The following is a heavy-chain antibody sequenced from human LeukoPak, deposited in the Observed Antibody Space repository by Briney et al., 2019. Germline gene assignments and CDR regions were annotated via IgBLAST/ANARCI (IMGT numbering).Heavy chain of an antibody. CDR3: AREDYYDSGSNDY. D-gene: IGHD3-22*01. CDR1: GYTFTSYD. CDR2: MNPNSGNT. V-gene: IGHV1-8*03. J-gene: IGHJ4*02. Sequence: AASVKVSCKASGYTFTSYDINWVRQATGQGLEWMGWMNPNSGNTAYAQKFQGRVTITRNTSISTAYMELSSLRSEDTAVDYCAREDYYDSGSNDYWGQGTLVTVSS.